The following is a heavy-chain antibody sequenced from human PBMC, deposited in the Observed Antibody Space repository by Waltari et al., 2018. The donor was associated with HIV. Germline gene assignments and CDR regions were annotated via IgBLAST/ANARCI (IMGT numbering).Heavy chain of an antibody. CDR1: GFTFSGSW. D-gene: IGHD6-19*01. CDR2: IKQDGSEK. Sequence: EVQLVESGGGLVQPGGSLRLSCAASGFTFSGSWISWVRPAPGKGLEWVANIKQDGSEKYYVDSVKGRFTISRDNAKNSLYLQMNSLRAEDTAVYYCARDLYSSGWGYFDYWGQGTLVTVSS. CDR3: ARDLYSSGWGYFDY. V-gene: IGHV3-7*01. J-gene: IGHJ4*02.